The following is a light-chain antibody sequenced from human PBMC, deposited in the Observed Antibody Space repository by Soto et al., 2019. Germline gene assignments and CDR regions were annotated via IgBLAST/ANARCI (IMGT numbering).Light chain of an antibody. V-gene: IGKV3-20*01. Sequence: EIVLTQSPGTLSLAPGERATLSCRASQSVSSIYLAWYQQKPGQAPRLLIYGASSRPTGIPDRFSGSGSGTDFTLTISRLEPEDFAVYYCQQYGNAPFTFGPGTKVDI. CDR2: GAS. J-gene: IGKJ3*01. CDR3: QQYGNAPFT. CDR1: QSVSSIY.